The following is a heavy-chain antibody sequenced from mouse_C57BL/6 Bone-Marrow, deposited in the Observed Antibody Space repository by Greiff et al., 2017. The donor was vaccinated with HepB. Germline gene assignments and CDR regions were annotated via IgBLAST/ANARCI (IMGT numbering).Heavy chain of an antibody. CDR3: ARPHYYGSSYRYFDV. CDR2: IHPNSGST. V-gene: IGHV1-64*01. J-gene: IGHJ1*03. D-gene: IGHD1-1*01. Sequence: QVQLQQPGAELVKPGASVKLSCKASGYTFTSYWMHWVKQRPGQGLEWIGMIHPNSGSTNYNEKFKSKATLTVDKSSSTAYMQLSSLTSEDSAVYYCARPHYYGSSYRYFDVWGTGTTVTVSS. CDR1: GYTFTSYW.